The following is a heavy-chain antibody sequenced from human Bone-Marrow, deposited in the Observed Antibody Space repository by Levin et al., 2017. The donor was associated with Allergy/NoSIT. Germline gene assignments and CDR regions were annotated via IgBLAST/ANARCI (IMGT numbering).Heavy chain of an antibody. D-gene: IGHD2-15*01. CDR1: GFNFSSYG. J-gene: IGHJ5*02. Sequence: GGSLRLSCAASGFNFSSYGMQWVRQAPGKGLEWVAVISSDGGKTFYADSVKGRFTISRDNSKSTLYLQMNSLITDDTSLYYCGKGPIIVAWGQGTLVTVST. V-gene: IGHV3-30*18. CDR2: ISSDGGKT. CDR3: GKGPIIVA.